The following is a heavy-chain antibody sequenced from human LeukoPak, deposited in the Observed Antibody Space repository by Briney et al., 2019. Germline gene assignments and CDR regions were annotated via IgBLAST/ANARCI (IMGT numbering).Heavy chain of an antibody. CDR3: ARDENWGPDY. Sequence: GASVKVSCKASGYTFTGHYMHWIRQAPGQGLEWMGWIELNSGGTHYAQNFQGRLTISRDTSISTAYMELSRLSSDDTAMYYCARDENWGPDYWGQGTLVTVSS. J-gene: IGHJ4*02. CDR2: IELNSGGT. D-gene: IGHD7-27*01. V-gene: IGHV1-2*02. CDR1: GYTFTGHY.